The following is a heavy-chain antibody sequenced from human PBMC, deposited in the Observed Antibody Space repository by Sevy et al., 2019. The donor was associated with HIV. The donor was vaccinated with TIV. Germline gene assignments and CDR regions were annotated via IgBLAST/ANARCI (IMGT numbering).Heavy chain of an antibody. CDR1: GGSISNYY. Sequence: SETLSITCTVSGGSISNYYWSWIRQPPGKGLEWIANIYDSGSTNYNPSLKSRVTISVDTSKNQFSLKLRSVTAADTAVYYCARGDGIYFDGSVYYPDGAFDIWGQGTMVTVSS. V-gene: IGHV4-59*01. CDR2: IYDSGST. D-gene: IGHD3-22*01. CDR3: ARGDGIYFDGSVYYPDGAFDI. J-gene: IGHJ3*02.